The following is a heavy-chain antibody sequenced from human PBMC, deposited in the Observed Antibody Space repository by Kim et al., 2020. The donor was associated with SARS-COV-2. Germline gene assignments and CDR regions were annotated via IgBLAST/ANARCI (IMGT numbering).Heavy chain of an antibody. CDR2: ISGSGGST. J-gene: IGHJ3*02. CDR3: AKERSPVEYYDFWSGPPVGAFDI. CDR1: GFTFSSYA. Sequence: GGSLRLSCAASGFTFSSYAMSWVRQAPGKGLEWVSAISGSGGSTYYADSVKGRFTISRDNSKNTLYLQMNSLRAEDTAVYYCAKERSPVEYYDFWSGPPVGAFDIWGQGTMVTVSS. D-gene: IGHD3-3*01. V-gene: IGHV3-23*01.